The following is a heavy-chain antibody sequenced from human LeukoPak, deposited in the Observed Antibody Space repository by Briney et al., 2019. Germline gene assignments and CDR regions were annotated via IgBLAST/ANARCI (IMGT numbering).Heavy chain of an antibody. CDR2: ISYDGSNK. CDR1: GFTFSSYG. V-gene: IGHV3-30*18. CDR3: AKRLSGGSAYYYYMDV. J-gene: IGHJ6*03. Sequence: GRSLRLSCPASGFTFSSYGMHWVRQAPGKGLEWVAVISYDGSNKYYADSVKGRFTISRDNSKNTLYLQMNSLRAEDTAVYYCAKRLSGGSAYYYYMDVWGKGTTVTVSS. D-gene: IGHD3-16*01.